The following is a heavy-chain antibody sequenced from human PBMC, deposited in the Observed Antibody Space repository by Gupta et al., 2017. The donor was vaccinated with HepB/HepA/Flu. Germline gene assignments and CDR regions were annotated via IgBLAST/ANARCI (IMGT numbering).Heavy chain of an antibody. CDR3: AKGGNFAVTRGVYDL. CDR2: ISGSGDRT. J-gene: IGHJ5*02. V-gene: IGHV3-23*01. D-gene: IGHD4-17*01. CDR1: GGTFYTYP. Sequence: EVQLLASGGGLVQPGGSLRRSCAAHGGTFYTYPMPWVRQAPGKGLEWVSEISGSGDRTYYADSVRGRFTVSRDNSNDTLYLQMNSLRAEDTAIYYCAKGGNFAVTRGVYDLWGQGTLVTVAS.